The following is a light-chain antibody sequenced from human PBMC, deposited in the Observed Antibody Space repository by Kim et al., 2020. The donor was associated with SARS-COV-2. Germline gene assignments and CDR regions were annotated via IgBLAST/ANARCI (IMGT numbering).Light chain of an antibody. CDR3: CSYAGGYTQVA. CDR2: DVN. V-gene: IGLV2-11*01. J-gene: IGLJ2*01. CDR1: SSDVGGYNY. Sequence: QSALTHPRSVSGSPGQSVTISCTGTSSDVGGYNYVSWYQQFPGNAPRLMIYDVNKRPSGVPDRFSASKSGNTASLTISGLQADDEADYYCCSYAGGYTQVALGGGTQLTVL.